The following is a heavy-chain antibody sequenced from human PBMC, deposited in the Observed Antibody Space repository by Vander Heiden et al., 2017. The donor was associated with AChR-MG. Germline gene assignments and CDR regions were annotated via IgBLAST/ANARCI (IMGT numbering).Heavy chain of an antibody. CDR2: ISGSVGST. D-gene: IGHD3-22*01. CDR1: GFTFSSYA. CDR3: AKGDYYDSSGYYSEGSDAFDI. J-gene: IGHJ3*02. V-gene: IGHV3-23*01. Sequence: EVQLLESGGGLVQPGGSLRLSCAASGFTFSSYALTGVRQAQGKGLEGVSAISGSVGSTYYADSVKGRFTISRDNSKNTLYLQMNSLRAEDTAVYYCAKGDYYDSSGYYSEGSDAFDIWGQGTMVTVSS.